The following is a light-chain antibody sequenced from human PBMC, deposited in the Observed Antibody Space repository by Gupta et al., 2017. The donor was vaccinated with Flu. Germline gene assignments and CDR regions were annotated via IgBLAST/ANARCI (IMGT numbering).Light chain of an antibody. V-gene: IGKV1-39*01. CDR1: QNINNF. Sequence: DIQMSQSPSSLSASVGDRVTITCRASQNINNFLNWYQKRPGKAPNLLIYDTSKLQSGVPSRFTGSGSGTXFALTVXGLQLEEFATYYCHQSHSAPWAFGXGTEVEVK. CDR3: HQSHSAPWA. CDR2: DTS. J-gene: IGKJ1*01.